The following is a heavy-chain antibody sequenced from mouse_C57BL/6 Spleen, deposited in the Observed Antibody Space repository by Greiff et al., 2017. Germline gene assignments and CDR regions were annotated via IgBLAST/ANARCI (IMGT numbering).Heavy chain of an antibody. J-gene: IGHJ4*01. D-gene: IGHD2-2*01. CDR2: IYPSDSET. CDR1: GYTFTSYW. V-gene: IGHV1-61*01. Sequence: QVQLQQPGAELVRPGSSVKLSCKASGYTFTSYWMDWVKQRPGQGLEWIGNIYPSDSETHYNQKFKDKATLTVDKSSSTAYMQLSSLTSEDSAVYYCARSGVYYGYDDAMDYWGQGTSVTVSS. CDR3: ARSGVYYGYDDAMDY.